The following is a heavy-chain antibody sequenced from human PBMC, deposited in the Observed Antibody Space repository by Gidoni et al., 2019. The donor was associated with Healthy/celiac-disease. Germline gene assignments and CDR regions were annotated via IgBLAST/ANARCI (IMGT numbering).Heavy chain of an antibody. V-gene: IGHV4-39*01. CDR2: IYYSGST. J-gene: IGHJ5*02. CDR1: GGSISSSSYY. D-gene: IGHD6-13*01. Sequence: QLQLQESGPGLVKPSETLSLTCTVSGGSISSSSYYWGWIRQPPGKGLEWIGSIYYSGSTYYNPSLKSRVTISVDTSKNQFSLKLSSVTAADTAVYYCARRVYIAAAGLYWFDPWGQGTLVTVSS. CDR3: ARRVYIAAAGLYWFDP.